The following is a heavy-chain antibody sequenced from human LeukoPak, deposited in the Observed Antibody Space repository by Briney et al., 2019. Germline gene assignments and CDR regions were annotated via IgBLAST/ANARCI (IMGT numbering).Heavy chain of an antibody. J-gene: IGHJ3*02. CDR3: ARNGNSITMVRGVTGPYDAFDI. CDR2: IYPGDSDT. CDR1: GYRFTSYW. D-gene: IGHD3-10*01. Sequence: GESLKTSCKGSGYRFTSYWIGWVRQMPGKGLGWMGIIYPGDSDTRYSPSFQGQVTISADKSISTAYLQWSRLKASDNAMYYCARNGNSITMVRGVTGPYDAFDIWGQGTMVTVSS. V-gene: IGHV5-51*01.